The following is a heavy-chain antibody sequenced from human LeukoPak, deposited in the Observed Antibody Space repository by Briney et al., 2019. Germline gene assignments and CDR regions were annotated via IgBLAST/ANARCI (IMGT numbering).Heavy chain of an antibody. J-gene: IGHJ4*02. D-gene: IGHD6-19*01. Sequence: GGSLRLSCAASGFAFSSSWMSWVRQAPGKGLERVANIKEDGSEKYYVDSVRGRFTISRDNAKNSLYLQMNSLRAEDTAVYYCTRSRYNSGWDDYWGQGTLVTVSS. CDR2: IKEDGSEK. CDR3: TRSRYNSGWDDY. V-gene: IGHV3-7*01. CDR1: GFAFSSSW.